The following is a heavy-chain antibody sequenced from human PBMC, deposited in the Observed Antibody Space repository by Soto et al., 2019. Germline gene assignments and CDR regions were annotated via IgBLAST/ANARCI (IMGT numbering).Heavy chain of an antibody. CDR2: ISAYNGNT. CDR3: ARDRLLDGDYYGMDV. V-gene: IGHV1-18*04. D-gene: IGHD2-15*01. J-gene: IGHJ6*02. CDR1: GYTFTSYG. Sequence: QVQLVQSGAEVKKPGASVKVSCKASGYTFTSYGISWVRQAPGQGLEWMGWISAYNGNTNYAQKLQGRVTMTTDTSTSTAYMELRSPRSDDTAVYYCARDRLLDGDYYGMDVWGQGTTVTVSS.